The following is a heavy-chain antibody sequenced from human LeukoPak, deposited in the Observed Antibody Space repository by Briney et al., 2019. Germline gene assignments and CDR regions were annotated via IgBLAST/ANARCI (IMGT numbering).Heavy chain of an antibody. CDR1: GGTFSSYA. J-gene: IGHJ5*02. Sequence: GASVKVSCKASGGTFSSYAISWVRQAPGQGLEWMGGIIPIFGTANYAQKFQGRVTITADESTSTAYMELSSLRSEDTAVYYCARVTGGSGGYSWFDPWGQGTLVTVSS. CDR2: IIPIFGTA. CDR3: ARVTGGSGGYSWFDP. V-gene: IGHV1-69*13. D-gene: IGHD1-26*01.